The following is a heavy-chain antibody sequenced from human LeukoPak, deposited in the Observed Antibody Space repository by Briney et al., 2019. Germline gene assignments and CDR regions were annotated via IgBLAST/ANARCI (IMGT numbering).Heavy chain of an antibody. CDR1: GFTFSSYS. CDR2: ISSSSSYI. Sequence: GGPLRLPCAASGFTFSSYSMNWVRQAPGKGLEWVSSISSSSSYIYYADSVKGRFTISRDNAKNSLYLQMNSLRAEDTAVYYCARDGCSSTSCYFHWGQGTLVTVSS. CDR3: ARDGCSSTSCYFH. V-gene: IGHV3-21*01. D-gene: IGHD2-2*01. J-gene: IGHJ4*02.